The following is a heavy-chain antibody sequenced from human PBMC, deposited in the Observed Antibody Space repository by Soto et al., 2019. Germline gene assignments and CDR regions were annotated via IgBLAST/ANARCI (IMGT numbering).Heavy chain of an antibody. CDR2: ISSSSSTI. J-gene: IGHJ4*02. CDR3: ARVGPSRLSRYYYDSSGYHFDY. V-gene: IGHV3-48*02. D-gene: IGHD3-22*01. CDR1: GFTFSSYS. Sequence: AGGSLRLSCAASGFTFSSYSMNWVRQAPGKGLEWVSYISSSSSTIYYADSVKGRFTISRDNAKNSLYLQMNSLRDEDTAVYYCARVGPSRLSRYYYDSSGYHFDYWGQGTLVTVSS.